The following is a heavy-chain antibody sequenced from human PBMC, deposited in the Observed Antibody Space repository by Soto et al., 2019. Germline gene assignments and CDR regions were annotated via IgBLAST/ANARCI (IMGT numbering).Heavy chain of an antibody. V-gene: IGHV3-21*01. J-gene: IGHJ4*02. D-gene: IGHD3-22*01. CDR1: GFTFSLYS. CDR2: ITSSSSYI. CDR3: VRPRSTDSRPDY. Sequence: EVQLVESGGGLVKPGGSLRLSCAASGFTFSLYSMIWVRQAPGKGLEWVASITSSSSYIYYEDSLKGRFTISRDNAKNSLFLQLDSLRAEDTAVYFCVRPRSTDSRPDYWGQGTLVTVSS.